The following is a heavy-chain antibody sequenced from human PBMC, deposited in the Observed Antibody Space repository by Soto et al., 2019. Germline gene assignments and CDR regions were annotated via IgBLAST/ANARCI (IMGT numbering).Heavy chain of an antibody. CDR2: ISFSDGGT. Sequence: GGSLRLSCAASGFTFSSYAMTWVRQAPGKGLEWVSSISFSDGGTYYADSVKGRLTISGDNSKNTLFLQMNSLRVEDTAVYYCVKDDRILGRRYFDLWGRGTLVTVSS. J-gene: IGHJ2*01. CDR3: VKDDRILGRRYFDL. D-gene: IGHD2-15*01. CDR1: GFTFSSYA. V-gene: IGHV3-23*01.